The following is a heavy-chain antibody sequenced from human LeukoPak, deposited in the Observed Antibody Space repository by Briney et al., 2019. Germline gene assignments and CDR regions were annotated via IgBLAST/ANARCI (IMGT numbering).Heavy chain of an antibody. CDR3: ARRGDSSGYYVFDY. CDR2: FYYSGST. Sequence: SETLSLTCTVSGGSISSYHWSWIRQPPGKGLEWIGYFYYSGSTNYNPSLKSRVTISVDTSKNQFSLKLSSVTAADTAVHYCARRGDSSGYYVFDYWGQGILVTVSS. J-gene: IGHJ4*02. V-gene: IGHV4-59*08. D-gene: IGHD3-22*01. CDR1: GGSISSYH.